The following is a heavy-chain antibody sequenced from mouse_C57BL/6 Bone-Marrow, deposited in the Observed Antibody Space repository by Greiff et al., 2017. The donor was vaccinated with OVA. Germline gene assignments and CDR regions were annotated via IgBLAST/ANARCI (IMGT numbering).Heavy chain of an antibody. D-gene: IGHD2-1*01. CDR3: ARGGTYGKKDD. CDR2: IWSGGST. J-gene: IGHJ2*01. V-gene: IGHV2-2*01. CDR1: GFSLTSYG. Sequence: QVQLTESGPGLVQPSQSLSITCTVSGFSLTSYGVHWVRQSPGKGLEWLGVIWSGGSTDYNAAFISRLSISKDNSKSQVFFKMNSLQADDTAIYYCARGGTYGKKDDWGQGTTLTVSS.